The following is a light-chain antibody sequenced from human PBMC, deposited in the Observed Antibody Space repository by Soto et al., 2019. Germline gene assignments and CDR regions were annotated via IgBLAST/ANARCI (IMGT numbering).Light chain of an antibody. Sequence: AIQMAQSPSSLSVSVGDRVTITCRASQDIRNDLGWYQQKPGKAPKLLIYGTSNLQSGVPSRFSGSGSGTDFTLTISSLQPEDFAIYYCLQDYIYPYTFGQGTKVDIK. J-gene: IGKJ2*01. V-gene: IGKV1-6*01. CDR1: QDIRND. CDR2: GTS. CDR3: LQDYIYPYT.